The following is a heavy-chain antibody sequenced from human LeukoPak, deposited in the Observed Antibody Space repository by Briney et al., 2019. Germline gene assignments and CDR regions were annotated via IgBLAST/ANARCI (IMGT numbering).Heavy chain of an antibody. CDR2: IYHSGST. CDR3: ARIRYDFWSGYYPNWFDP. J-gene: IGHJ5*02. V-gene: IGHV4-38-2*02. D-gene: IGHD3-3*01. Sequence: PSETLSLTCTVSGYSISSGYYWGWIRQPPGQGLEWIGSIYHSGSTYYNPSLKSRVTISVDTSKNQLSLKLSSVTAADTAVYYCARIRYDFWSGYYPNWFDPWGQGTLVTVSS. CDR1: GYSISSGYY.